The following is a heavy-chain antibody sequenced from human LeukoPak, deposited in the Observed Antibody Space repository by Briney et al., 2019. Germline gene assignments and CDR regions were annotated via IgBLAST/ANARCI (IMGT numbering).Heavy chain of an antibody. J-gene: IGHJ4*02. CDR1: GSSISSGGYY. CDR3: ASKMGSGNYFYY. CDR2: IYYIGST. V-gene: IGHV4-31*03. Sequence: NPSQTLSLTCTVSGSSISSGGYYWSWIRQHPGKGLEWIGYIYYIGSTYYSPSLKSRVTISADTSKNQFSLKLSSVTAADTAVYYCASKMGSGNYFYYWGQGTLVTVSS. D-gene: IGHD3-10*01.